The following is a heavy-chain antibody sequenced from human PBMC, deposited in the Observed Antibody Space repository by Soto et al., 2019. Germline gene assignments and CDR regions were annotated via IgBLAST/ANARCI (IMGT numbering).Heavy chain of an antibody. J-gene: IGHJ4*02. CDR2: IIPIIGII. V-gene: IGHV1-69*04. Sequence: SVKVSCKASGYTFNHYGFTWVRQAPGQGLEWMGRIIPIIGIINYAQKFQGRVTISGDKFTGTAYMELSSLRSEDTAVYYCARDDSSGYRNDYWGQGTLVTVSS. CDR1: GYTFNHYG. D-gene: IGHD3-22*01. CDR3: ARDDSSGYRNDY.